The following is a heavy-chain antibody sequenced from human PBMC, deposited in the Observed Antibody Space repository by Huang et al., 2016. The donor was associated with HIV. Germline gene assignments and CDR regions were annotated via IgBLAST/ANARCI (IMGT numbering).Heavy chain of an antibody. CDR3: ARKDTSGWYADPYYFDY. J-gene: IGHJ4*02. Sequence: QLQLQESGPGLVKPSETLSLTCTVSGGSISTSGYYWGWIRQPPGKGLEGIGSIYYSGSTPYHPSLKRRVNISVETSKSQFSLKLSSVTAADTAVYYCARKDTSGWYADPYYFDYWGQGTLVTVSS. D-gene: IGHD6-19*01. V-gene: IGHV4-39*01. CDR2: IYYSGST. CDR1: GGSISTSGYY.